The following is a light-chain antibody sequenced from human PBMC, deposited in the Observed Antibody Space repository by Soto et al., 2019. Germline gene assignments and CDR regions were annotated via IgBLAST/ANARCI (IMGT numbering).Light chain of an antibody. CDR3: HHYNSWPYT. J-gene: IGKJ2*01. V-gene: IGKV3-15*01. Sequence: EIVLTQSPATLSLSPGGRATLSCRASQSVSSNLAWYQQKPGQAPRLLIYDASTRAPGFPARFSGSGSGTEFTLTISSLQSEDFAVYYCHHYNSWPYTFGQGTKVDIK. CDR1: QSVSSN. CDR2: DAS.